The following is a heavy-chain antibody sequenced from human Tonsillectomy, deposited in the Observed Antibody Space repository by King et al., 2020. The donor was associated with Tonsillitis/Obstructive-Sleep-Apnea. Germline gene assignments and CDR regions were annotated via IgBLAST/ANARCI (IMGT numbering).Heavy chain of an antibody. J-gene: IGHJ4*02. Sequence: ITLKESGPTLVKPTQTLTLTCTFSGFSLSTSGVGVAWIRQPPGKALEWLALIYCDDDKRYSPSLESRLTITKDTSKNQVVLTMTNMDPVDTATYYCAHSRPPRVSDDWGQGTLVTVSS. CDR1: GFSLSTSGVG. CDR3: AHSRPPRVSDD. D-gene: IGHD5/OR15-5a*01. CDR2: IYCDDDK. V-gene: IGHV2-5*02.